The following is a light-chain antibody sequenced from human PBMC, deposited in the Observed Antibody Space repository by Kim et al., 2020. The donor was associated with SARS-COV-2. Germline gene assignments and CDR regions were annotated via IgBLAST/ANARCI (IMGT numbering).Light chain of an antibody. J-gene: IGLJ3*02. CDR1: TGAVTSGHY. V-gene: IGLV7-43*01. Sequence: QAVVTQEPSLTVSPGGTVTLTCASSTGAVTSGHYPNWFQQKPGQPPRALIYSTSKRHSWTPARVSGSLLGGKGALTLTGVQPDDEADYYCLLLYSGARVFGGGTRLTVL. CDR3: LLLYSGARV. CDR2: STS.